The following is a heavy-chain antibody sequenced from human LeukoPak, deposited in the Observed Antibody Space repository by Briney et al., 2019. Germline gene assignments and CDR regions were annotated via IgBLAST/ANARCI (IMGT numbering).Heavy chain of an antibody. J-gene: IGHJ5*02. D-gene: IGHD3-10*01. Sequence: SETLSLTCAVYGGSFTIYSWTWIRQPPGKSLEWVGEISPSGNTQYNPSLKSRVTISLDASKSQSYLKLNSVTAADTAVYYCARRFSRITMIRGESWFDPWGQGTLVIVSS. V-gene: IGHV4-34*01. CDR2: ISPSGNT. CDR1: GGSFTIYS. CDR3: ARRFSRITMIRGESWFDP.